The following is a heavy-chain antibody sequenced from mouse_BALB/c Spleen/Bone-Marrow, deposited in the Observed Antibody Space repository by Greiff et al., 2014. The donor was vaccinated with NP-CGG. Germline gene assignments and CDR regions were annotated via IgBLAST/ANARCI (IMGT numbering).Heavy chain of an antibody. V-gene: IGHV1S41*01. Sequence: DLVKPGASVKLSCKASGYSFTSYWVNWVKKRPGQGLGWKGSISPGSDTTYYNEMFKGKATLTVDTSSTTAYIQLSSLSSEDSAVYFCARFPFYYGSSFYYFDYWGQGTTLTVSS. CDR2: ISPGSDTT. J-gene: IGHJ2*01. D-gene: IGHD1-1*01. CDR3: ARFPFYYGSSFYYFDY. CDR1: GYSFTSYW.